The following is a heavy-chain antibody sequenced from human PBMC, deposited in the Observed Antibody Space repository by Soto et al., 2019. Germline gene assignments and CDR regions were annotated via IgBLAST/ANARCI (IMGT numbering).Heavy chain of an antibody. D-gene: IGHD2-2*01. V-gene: IGHV3-48*02. Sequence: EVQLVESGGNLAQPGGSLRLSCAASGFTFSRSSMNWVRQAPGKVLERVSSISGGGTSIDYADSVKGRFIISRDNAKNSLYLQMNSLRDEDTAVYYCSIDGRKAQLLSSYDYYGMAVWGQGTTVTVS. CDR3: SIDGRKAQLLSSYDYYGMAV. CDR1: GFTFSRSS. J-gene: IGHJ6*02. CDR2: ISGGGTSI.